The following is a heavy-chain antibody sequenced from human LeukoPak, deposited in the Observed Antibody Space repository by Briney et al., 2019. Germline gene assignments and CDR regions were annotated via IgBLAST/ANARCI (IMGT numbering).Heavy chain of an antibody. CDR2: TYYRSTWLY. D-gene: IGHD3-16*01. Sequence: SQTLSLTCAISGDSVSSNSAAWNWIRQSPSRGLEWLGRTYYRSTWLYDYALSLKSRININPDTSKNQFSLHLNSVTPEDTAVYYCVRDGEGGLDYFDYWGRGTLVTVSS. CDR1: GDSVSSNSAA. CDR3: VRDGEGGLDYFDY. V-gene: IGHV6-1*01. J-gene: IGHJ4*02.